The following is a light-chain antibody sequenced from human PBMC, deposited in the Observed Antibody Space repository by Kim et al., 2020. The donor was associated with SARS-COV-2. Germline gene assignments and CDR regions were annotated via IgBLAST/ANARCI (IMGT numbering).Light chain of an antibody. V-gene: IGKV1-27*01. Sequence: ASVGDEVTITCRASQGISNYLAWYQQKPGKAPKLRIYATSTLQSGVPSRFRGSRSGTDFTLIITTLQPEDVATYYCQKYDSAPWTFGQGTKVDIK. CDR2: ATS. CDR3: QKYDSAPWT. J-gene: IGKJ1*01. CDR1: QGISNY.